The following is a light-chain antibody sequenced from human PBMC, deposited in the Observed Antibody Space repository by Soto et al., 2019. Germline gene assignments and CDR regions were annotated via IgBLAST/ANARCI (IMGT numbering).Light chain of an antibody. J-gene: IGKJ4*01. CDR1: QSVSSIY. V-gene: IGKV3-20*01. Sequence: EIVLTQSPGTLPLSPGERATLSCRASQSVSSIYLAWYQQKPGQAPRLLIYGASSRATGIPDRFSVSGSGTDFTLTISRLETEDFAVYYCQQYGSSPLTFGGGTKVDIK. CDR2: GAS. CDR3: QQYGSSPLT.